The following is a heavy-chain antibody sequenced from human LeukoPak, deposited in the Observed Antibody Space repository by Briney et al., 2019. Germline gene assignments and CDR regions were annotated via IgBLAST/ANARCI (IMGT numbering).Heavy chain of an antibody. V-gene: IGHV4-38-2*02. CDR2: IYHSGST. J-gene: IGHJ4*02. CDR3: ARHRNAGYFDY. D-gene: IGHD2-8*01. Sequence: SETLSLTCTVSGYSISSGYYWGWIRQPPGKGLEWIGSIYHSGSTYYNPSLKSRVTISIDTSKNQFSLKLSSVTAADTAVYYCARHRNAGYFDYWGQGTLVTVSS. CDR1: GYSISSGYY.